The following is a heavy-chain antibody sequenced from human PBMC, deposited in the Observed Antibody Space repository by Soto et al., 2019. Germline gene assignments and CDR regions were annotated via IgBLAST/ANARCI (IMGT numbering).Heavy chain of an antibody. CDR1: GYSFSSHW. J-gene: IGHJ4*02. V-gene: IGHV5-51*01. CDR3: ARHLDEYSSASGFDY. D-gene: IGHD6-6*01. Sequence: PGGSVKISCNGSGYSFSSHWIGWVRQMPWKGLEWMGIIYPGDSNIRYSPSFEGQIDMSADRSINTAYLRLSSLKASDTATYYCARHLDEYSSASGFDYWGQGTLVTVSS. CDR2: IYPGDSNI.